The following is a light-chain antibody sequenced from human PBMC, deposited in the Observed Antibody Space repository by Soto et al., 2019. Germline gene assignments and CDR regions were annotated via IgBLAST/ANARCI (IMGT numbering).Light chain of an antibody. J-gene: IGKJ3*01. CDR3: QVFGRSLT. CDR2: GAL. CDR1: QLVVTDY. Sequence: DIVLTQSPGTLSLSPGERATLSCRASQLVVTDYLHWYQQKPGQAPRLLIYGALNRATGIPDRFSGSGSRTDLTLTITRLEGEDCQVYYCQVFGRSLTFGRGAKGDI. V-gene: IGKV3-20*01.